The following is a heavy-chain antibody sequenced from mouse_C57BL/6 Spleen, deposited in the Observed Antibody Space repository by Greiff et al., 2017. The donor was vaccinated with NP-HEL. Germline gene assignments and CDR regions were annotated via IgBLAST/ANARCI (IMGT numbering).Heavy chain of an antibody. J-gene: IGHJ1*03. CDR3: ARRYYYGSSYWYFDV. CDR2: ISNGGGST. V-gene: IGHV5-12*01. D-gene: IGHD1-1*01. Sequence: EVKLVESGGGLVQPGGSLKLSCAASGFTFSDYYMYWVRQTPEKRLEWVAYISNGGGSTYYPDTVKGRFTISRDNAKKTLYLQMIRLKSEDTAMYYCARRYYYGSSYWYFDVWGTGTTVTVSS. CDR1: GFTFSDYY.